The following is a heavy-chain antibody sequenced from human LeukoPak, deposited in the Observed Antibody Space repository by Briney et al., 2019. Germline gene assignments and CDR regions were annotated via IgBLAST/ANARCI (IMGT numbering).Heavy chain of an antibody. V-gene: IGHV4-4*07. Sequence: SETLSLTCTVSVGSINTYYWSWIRQPAGKGLEWIGRIYTSGSTDYNPSLKSRVTMSVDTSKNQFSLKLNSVTAADTAVYYCARERGLWPAYDYCMDVWGKGTMITVSS. D-gene: IGHD3-16*01. CDR2: IYTSGST. J-gene: IGHJ6*03. CDR1: VGSINTYY. CDR3: ARERGLWPAYDYCMDV.